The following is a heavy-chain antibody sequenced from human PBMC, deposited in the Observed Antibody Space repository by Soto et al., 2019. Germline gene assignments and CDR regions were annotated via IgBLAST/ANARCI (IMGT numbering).Heavy chain of an antibody. CDR2: ISGYNGNT. CDR1: GYTFTHSG. J-gene: IGHJ6*02. Sequence: GASVKVSCKASGYTFTHSGFSWVRQAPGQGLEWMGWISGYNGNTKYAEKFQGRVTMTTDTSTSTAHMELRSLRSDDTAVYYCAREGQAPYYYYGMDVWGQGTAVTVSS. CDR3: AREGQAPYYYYGMDV. V-gene: IGHV1-18*01.